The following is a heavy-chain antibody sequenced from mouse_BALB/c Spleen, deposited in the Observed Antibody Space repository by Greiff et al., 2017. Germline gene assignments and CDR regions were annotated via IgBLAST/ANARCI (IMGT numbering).Heavy chain of an antibody. V-gene: IGHV3-2*02. J-gene: IGHJ1*01. Sequence: VQLKESGPGLVKPSQSLSLTCTVTGYSITSDYAWNWIRQFPGNKLEWMGYISYSGSTSYNPSLKSRISITRDTSKNQFFLQLNSVTTEDTATYYCARPSLLRPYFDVWGAGTTVTVSS. D-gene: IGHD1-2*01. CDR3: ARPSLLRPYFDV. CDR1: GYSITSDYA. CDR2: ISYSGST.